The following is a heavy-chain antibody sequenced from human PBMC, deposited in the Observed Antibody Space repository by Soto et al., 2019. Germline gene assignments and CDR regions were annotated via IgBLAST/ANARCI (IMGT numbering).Heavy chain of an antibody. Sequence: QVQLVQSGAEVKKPGSSVKVSCKASGGTFGSYAISWVRQAPGQGLEWMGGIIPIPGTANYAQKFQGRVTIAADESTITAYMELSSLRAEDTAVYYCARSQGSRTSLEIYYYYYYGMDVWGQGTTVTVSS. D-gene: IGHD2-2*01. CDR1: GGTFGSYA. J-gene: IGHJ6*02. V-gene: IGHV1-69*01. CDR3: ARSQGSRTSLEIYYYYYYGMDV. CDR2: IIPIPGTA.